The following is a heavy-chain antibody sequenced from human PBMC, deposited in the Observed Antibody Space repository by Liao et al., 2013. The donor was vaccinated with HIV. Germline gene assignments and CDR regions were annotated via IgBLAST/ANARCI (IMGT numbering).Heavy chain of an antibody. Sequence: QVQLQQWGAGLLKPSETLSLTCGVYGGSISTYYWSWIRQTPGKGLEWIGYISYSGATNYNSSLKSRVTISVDTSKNQFSLKLSSVTAADTAVYYCARFCGADCSTYYWYFDLWGRGTLVTVSS. V-gene: IGHV4-59*01. CDR1: GGSISTYY. J-gene: IGHJ2*01. D-gene: IGHD2-21*01. CDR2: ISYSGAT. CDR3: ARFCGADCSTYYWYFDL.